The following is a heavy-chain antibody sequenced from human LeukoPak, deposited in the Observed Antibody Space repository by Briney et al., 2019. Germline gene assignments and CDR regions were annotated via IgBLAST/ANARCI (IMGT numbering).Heavy chain of an antibody. CDR1: GGSISSYY. J-gene: IGHJ4*02. D-gene: IGHD3-22*01. CDR3: ARGADSSGLFDY. V-gene: IGHV4-59*01. Sequence: SETLSLTCTVSGGSISSYYWSWIRQPPGKGLEWIGYIYYSGSTNYNPSLKSRVTISVDTSKNPFSLKLSSVTAADTAVYYCARGADSSGLFDYWGQGTLVTVSS. CDR2: IYYSGST.